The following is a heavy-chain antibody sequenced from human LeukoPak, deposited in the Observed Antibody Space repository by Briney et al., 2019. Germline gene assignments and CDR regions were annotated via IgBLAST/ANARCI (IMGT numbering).Heavy chain of an antibody. Sequence: ASVKVSCTASGGTFSSYAISWVRQAPGQGLEWMGWINTDSGNPTYAQGFRGRFVFSLDTSVRTAYLQISNLEADDTAMYYCAKAVGKCSDYSCNFGSWGQGTLVTVSS. CDR2: INTDSGNP. D-gene: IGHD3-22*01. CDR3: AKAVGKCSDYSCNFGS. J-gene: IGHJ4*02. CDR1: GGTFSSYA. V-gene: IGHV7-4-1*02.